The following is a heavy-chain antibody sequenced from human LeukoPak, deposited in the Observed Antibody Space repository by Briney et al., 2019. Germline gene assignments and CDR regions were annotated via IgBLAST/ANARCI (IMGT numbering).Heavy chain of an antibody. Sequence: ASVKVSCKASGYTFTSYYMHWVRQAPGQGLEWMGIINPSGGSTSYAQKFQGGVTMTRDTSTGTVYMELSSLRSEDTAVYYCARPNYDSSGYYSYKLYYWGQGTLVTVSS. CDR3: ARPNYDSSGYYSYKLYY. J-gene: IGHJ4*02. V-gene: IGHV1-46*01. CDR2: INPSGGST. D-gene: IGHD3-22*01. CDR1: GYTFTSYY.